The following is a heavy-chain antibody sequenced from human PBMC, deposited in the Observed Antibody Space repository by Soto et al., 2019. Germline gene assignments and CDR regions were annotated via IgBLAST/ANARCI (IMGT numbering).Heavy chain of an antibody. V-gene: IGHV1-69*13. CDR1: GGTFSSYA. D-gene: IGHD6-19*01. CDR2: VIPTFGTA. J-gene: IGHJ3*01. CDR3: AGDKYSSGTTDYDAFDV. Sequence: SVKVSCKASGGTFSSYAISWVLQAPRQWLEWMGGVIPTFGTANYAQKFQGRVTITADESTSTAYMELSSLRSEDTAVYYCAGDKYSSGTTDYDAFDVWGQGTMVTVSS.